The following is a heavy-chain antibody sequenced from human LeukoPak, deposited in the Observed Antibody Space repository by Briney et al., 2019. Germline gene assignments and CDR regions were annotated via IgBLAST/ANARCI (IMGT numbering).Heavy chain of an antibody. Sequence: PGGSLRLSRAASGFTFSDYYMSWIRQAPGKGLEWVSYISSSGNTIYYAYSVKGRFTISRDNAKNALYVQMNSLRAEDTAVYYCARGVSGYSYGSRFDYWGQGTLVTVSS. V-gene: IGHV3-11*01. J-gene: IGHJ4*02. D-gene: IGHD5-18*01. CDR2: ISSSGNTI. CDR3: ARGVSGYSYGSRFDY. CDR1: GFTFSDYY.